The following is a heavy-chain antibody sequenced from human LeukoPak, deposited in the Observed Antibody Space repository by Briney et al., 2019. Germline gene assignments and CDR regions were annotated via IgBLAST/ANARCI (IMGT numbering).Heavy chain of an antibody. J-gene: IGHJ3*02. CDR3: ARKGRGSYGDHGPGAFDI. D-gene: IGHD4-17*01. CDR1: GFTFSSYS. V-gene: IGHV3-21*01. CDR2: ISSSSSYI. Sequence: PGGSLRLSCAASGFTFSSYSMNWVRQAPGKGLEWVSSISSSSSYIYYADSVKGRFTISRDNTKNSLYLQMNSLRAEDTAVYYCARKGRGSYGDHGPGAFDIWGQGTMVTVSS.